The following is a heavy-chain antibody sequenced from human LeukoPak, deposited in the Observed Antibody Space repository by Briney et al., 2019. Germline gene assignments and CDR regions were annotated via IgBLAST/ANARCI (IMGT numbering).Heavy chain of an antibody. Sequence: GESLRLSCAASGFTFSSYSMNWVRQAPGKGLEWVSSTSSSSSYIYYADSVKGRFTISRDISKNTLYLQMNSLRAEDTAVYYCASPGLSMVRGANQYWGQGTLVTVSS. J-gene: IGHJ4*02. D-gene: IGHD3-10*01. CDR3: ASPGLSMVRGANQY. CDR2: TSSSSSYI. CDR1: GFTFSSYS. V-gene: IGHV3-21*04.